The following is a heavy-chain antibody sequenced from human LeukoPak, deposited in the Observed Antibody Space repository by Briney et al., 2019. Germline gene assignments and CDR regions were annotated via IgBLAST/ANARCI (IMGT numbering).Heavy chain of an antibody. CDR3: ARDAWKDRYFDY. Sequence: GGSLRLSCAASGFTVSSNYMSWVRQAPGKGLEWVSVIYSGGSTYYADSVKGRFTISRDNSKNTLYLQMNSLRAEDTAVYYCARDAWKDRYFDYWGQGTLVTVSS. J-gene: IGHJ4*02. CDR1: GFTVSSNY. V-gene: IGHV3-53*01. CDR2: IYSGGST. D-gene: IGHD1-1*01.